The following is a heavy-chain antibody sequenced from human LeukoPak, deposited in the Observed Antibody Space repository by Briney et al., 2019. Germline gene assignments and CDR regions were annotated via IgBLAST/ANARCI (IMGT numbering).Heavy chain of an antibody. J-gene: IGHJ4*02. CDR3: ARDLYDFWSGYYFDY. CDR1: GFTFSSYW. Sequence: PGGSLRLSCAASGFTFSSYWMSWVRQAPRKGLEWVANIKQDGSEKYYVDSVKGRFTISRDNAKNSLYLQMNSLRAEDTAVYYCARDLYDFWSGYYFDYWGQGTLVTVSS. CDR2: IKQDGSEK. V-gene: IGHV3-7*01. D-gene: IGHD3-3*01.